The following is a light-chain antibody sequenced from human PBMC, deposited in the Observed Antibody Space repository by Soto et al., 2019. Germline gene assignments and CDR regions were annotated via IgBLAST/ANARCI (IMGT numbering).Light chain of an antibody. Sequence: EIVLTQSPATLSLSPGERATLSCRASQSVSSYIAWYQQKPGQAPRLLIYDASNRATDIPARISGSGSGTDFTLTVSSLEPEDFPVYYCLQCDGWPRTFGLGTIVDIK. J-gene: IGKJ3*01. CDR1: QSVSSY. CDR3: LQCDGWPRT. V-gene: IGKV3-11*01. CDR2: DAS.